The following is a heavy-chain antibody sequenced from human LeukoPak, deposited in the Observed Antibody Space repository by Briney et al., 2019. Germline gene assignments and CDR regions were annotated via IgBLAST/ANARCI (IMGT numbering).Heavy chain of an antibody. Sequence: PSGTLSLTCAVSGGSISSSNWWSWVRQPPGKGLEWIGEIYHSGSTNYNPSLKSRVTISVDTSKNQFSLKLSSVTAADTAVYYCARDSRNWGDAFDIWGQGTMVTVSS. J-gene: IGHJ3*02. V-gene: IGHV4-4*02. CDR2: IYHSGST. D-gene: IGHD7-27*01. CDR3: ARDSRNWGDAFDI. CDR1: GGSISSSNW.